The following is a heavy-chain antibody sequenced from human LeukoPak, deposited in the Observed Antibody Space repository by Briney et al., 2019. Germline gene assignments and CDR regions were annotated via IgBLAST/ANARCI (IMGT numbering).Heavy chain of an antibody. CDR1: GGSISSYY. Sequence: SEALSLTCSVSGGSISSYYWSWIRQPPGKGLEWIGYVYYNKRTNSNPSLKSRVTLSVDTSKNEFSLKLTSMTAADTAVYFCARSPQYFDSLLDGDSRYYFDYWGQGTLVTVSS. D-gene: IGHD3-9*01. J-gene: IGHJ4*02. CDR3: ARSPQYFDSLLDGDSRYYFDY. CDR2: VYYNKRT. V-gene: IGHV4-59*01.